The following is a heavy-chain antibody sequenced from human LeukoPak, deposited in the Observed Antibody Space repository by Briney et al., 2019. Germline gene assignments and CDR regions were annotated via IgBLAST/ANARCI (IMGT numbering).Heavy chain of an antibody. J-gene: IGHJ4*02. Sequence: PGGSLRLSCAASRVTFISYAMSGGRHAPGERVEWVSAISGSGGSTYYADSVEGRFTISRDNSKNTLYLQMNSLKGEDTAVYYCAKGRVYSYGLFDYWGQGTLVTVSS. CDR1: RVTFISYA. CDR2: ISGSGGST. CDR3: AKGRVYSYGLFDY. D-gene: IGHD5-18*01. V-gene: IGHV3-23*01.